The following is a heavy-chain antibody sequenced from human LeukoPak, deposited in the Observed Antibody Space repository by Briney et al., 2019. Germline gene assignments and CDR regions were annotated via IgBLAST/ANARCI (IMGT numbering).Heavy chain of an antibody. CDR3: ARADSSGYYYAFDI. V-gene: IGHV3-20*04. Sequence: GGSLRLSCAASGFTFDDYGMSWVRQTPGKGLEWVSGINWNGGSTGYADSVKGRFTISRDNAKNSLYLQMNSLRAEDTALYYCARADSSGYYYAFDIWGQGTMVAVSS. J-gene: IGHJ3*02. CDR1: GFTFDDYG. D-gene: IGHD3-22*01. CDR2: INWNGGST.